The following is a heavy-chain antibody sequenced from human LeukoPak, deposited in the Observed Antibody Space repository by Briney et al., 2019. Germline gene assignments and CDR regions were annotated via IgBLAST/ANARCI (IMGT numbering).Heavy chain of an antibody. D-gene: IGHD3-10*01. V-gene: IGHV3-23*01. CDR1: GFTFSSYA. CDR3: AKDGHYYGSGSYYNPYYYGMDV. Sequence: GGSLRLSCAASGFTFSSYAMSWVRQAPGKGLGWVSAISGSGGTTRYADSVKGRFTISRDNSKNTLYLQMNSLRAEDTAVYFCAKDGHYYGSGSYYNPYYYGMDVWGQGTTVTVSS. CDR2: ISGSGGTT. J-gene: IGHJ6*02.